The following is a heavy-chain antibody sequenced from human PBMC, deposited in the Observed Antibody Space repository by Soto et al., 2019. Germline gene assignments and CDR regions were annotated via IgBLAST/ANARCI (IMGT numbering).Heavy chain of an antibody. J-gene: IGHJ3*01. CDR3: VRDLAHGYTRNV. D-gene: IGHD5-18*01. CDR1: GAVGTSGENY. V-gene: IGHV4-30-4*08. CDR2: IYDSGVT. Sequence: PSETLSLTCSVSGAVGTSGENYWSWVRQPPGKGLEWLGYIYDSGVTSYTPALKSRVTLSLDRPNNQVSLKLRSVTAADTAVYFCVRDLAHGYTRNVWGHGTLVTVSS.